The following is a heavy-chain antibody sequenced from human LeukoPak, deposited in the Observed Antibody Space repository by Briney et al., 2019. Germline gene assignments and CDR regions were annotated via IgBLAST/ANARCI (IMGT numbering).Heavy chain of an antibody. D-gene: IGHD4-11*01. V-gene: IGHV3-64D*06. Sequence: GGSLRLSCSASGFTFSDYPMHWVRQTRGKGLKYVSAISKNGDDTYYADSVKGRFTISRDNSKNTLYLQMSSLRTEDAAVFYCVQVGSNYYLNWGQGTLVIVSS. CDR1: GFTFSDYP. CDR3: VQVGSNYYLN. J-gene: IGHJ4*02. CDR2: ISKNGDDT.